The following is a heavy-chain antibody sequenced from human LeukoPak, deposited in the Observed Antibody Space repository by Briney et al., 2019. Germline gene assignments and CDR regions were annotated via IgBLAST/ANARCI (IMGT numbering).Heavy chain of an antibody. Sequence: GGSLRLSCAASGFSFDTYAMTWVRQAPGKGLEWVSGISGDGGSTYYAVSVKSRFTISRDNSKNTLYLQMNGLRPEDTAVYYCTLGSLYSSNWYGDYWGQGTLVTVSS. CDR2: ISGDGGST. V-gene: IGHV3-23*01. J-gene: IGHJ4*02. CDR1: GFSFDTYA. D-gene: IGHD6-13*01. CDR3: TLGSLYSSNWYGDY.